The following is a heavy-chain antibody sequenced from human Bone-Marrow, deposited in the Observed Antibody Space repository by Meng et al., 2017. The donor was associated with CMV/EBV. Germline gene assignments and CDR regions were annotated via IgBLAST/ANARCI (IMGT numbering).Heavy chain of an antibody. Sequence: GESLKISCAASGFTFSNYAMSWVRQAPGKGLEWVSAIGGSIEDTFYTDSVKGRFTISRDNSKNTLYLQMNSLRAEDTAVYYCASQRRGNWYFDLWGRGTRVTGYS. V-gene: IGHV3-23*01. CDR2: IGGSIEDT. J-gene: IGHJ2*01. D-gene: IGHD3-16*01. CDR1: GFTFSNYA. CDR3: ASQRRGNWYFDL.